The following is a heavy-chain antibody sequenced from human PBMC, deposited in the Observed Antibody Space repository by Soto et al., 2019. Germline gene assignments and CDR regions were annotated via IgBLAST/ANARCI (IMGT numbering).Heavy chain of an antibody. CDR3: AREIAEGAKSLGAFDI. CDR2: ISAYNGNT. V-gene: IGHV1-18*01. J-gene: IGHJ3*02. D-gene: IGHD6-13*01. CDR1: GYTFTSYG. Sequence: ASVKVSCKASGYTFTSYGISWVRQAPGQGLERMGWISAYNGNTNYAQKLQGRVTMTTDTSTSTAYMELRSLRSDDTAVYYCAREIAEGAKSLGAFDIWGQGTMVTVPS.